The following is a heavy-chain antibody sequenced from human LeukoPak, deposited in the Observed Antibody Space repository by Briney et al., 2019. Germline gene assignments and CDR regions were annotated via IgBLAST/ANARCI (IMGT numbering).Heavy chain of an antibody. V-gene: IGHV3-74*01. CDR1: GFTFSSYR. D-gene: IGHD5-18*01. CDR2: INNDGSAT. Sequence: GGSLRLSCAASGFTFSSYRMNWVRQVPGKGLVWVSHINNDGSATNYADSVKGRVPISRDNAKNTLYLQMNSLRAEDTARYYFARGGPYNYGRPNDYWGQGALGTVSS. J-gene: IGHJ4*02. CDR3: ARGGPYNYGRPNDY.